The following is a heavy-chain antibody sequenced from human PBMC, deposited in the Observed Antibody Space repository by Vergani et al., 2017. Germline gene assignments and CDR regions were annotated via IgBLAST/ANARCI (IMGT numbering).Heavy chain of an antibody. CDR3: ARVKYYFDSSGPGFDY. CDR1: GYTFDTYA. J-gene: IGHJ4*02. Sequence: QVQLVQSGAEVKKPGSSVKVSCKASGYTFDTYAMHWLRQAPGQRLEWMGWINVGNGNTKYSQKFQGRVTITRDTAASTAYMELSSLRSEDTAVYYCARVKYYFDSSGPGFDYWGQVALVTVSS. V-gene: IGHV1-3*01. D-gene: IGHD3-22*01. CDR2: INVGNGNT.